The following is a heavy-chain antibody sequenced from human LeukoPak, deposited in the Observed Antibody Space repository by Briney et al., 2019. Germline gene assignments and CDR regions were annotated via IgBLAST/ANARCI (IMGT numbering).Heavy chain of an antibody. J-gene: IGHJ4*02. CDR2: IYTSGST. D-gene: IGHD3-10*01. CDR1: GGSISSSSYY. Sequence: SETPSLTCTVSGGSISSSSYYWGWIRQPPGKGLEWIGRIYTSGSTNYNPSLKSRVTMSVDTSKNQFSLKLSSVTAADTAVYYCARDLGEYGSGSYSYFDYWGQGTLVTVSS. V-gene: IGHV4-39*07. CDR3: ARDLGEYGSGSYSYFDY.